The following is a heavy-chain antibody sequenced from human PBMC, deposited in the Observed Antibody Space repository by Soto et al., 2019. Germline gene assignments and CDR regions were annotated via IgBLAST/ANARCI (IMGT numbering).Heavy chain of an antibody. CDR2: IYYSGST. D-gene: IGHD1-1*01. V-gene: IGHV4-39*01. CDR1: GGSISSSSYY. CDR3: ARRNEGGWFDP. J-gene: IGHJ5*02. Sequence: PSETLSLTCTASGGSISSSSYYWGWIRQPPGKGLEWIGSIYYSGSTYYNPSLKSRVTISVDTSKNQFSLKLSSVTAADTAVYYCARRNEGGWFDPWGQGTLVTVSS.